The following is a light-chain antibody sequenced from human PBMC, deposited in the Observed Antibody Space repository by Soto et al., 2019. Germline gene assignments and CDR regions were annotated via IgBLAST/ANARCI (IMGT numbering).Light chain of an antibody. CDR3: QKYDSGLNT. Sequence: IRMKKSPSSLSASEGDRGTISCRANQVIGNYVAFYQQKAGKVPKLLSYGAYTLQSGVPSRFSGSGSGTDFTLIISSLQPEDVPIYYCQKYDSGLNTFGEGTRLEI. CDR2: GAY. J-gene: IGKJ5*01. V-gene: IGKV1-27*01. CDR1: QVIGNY.